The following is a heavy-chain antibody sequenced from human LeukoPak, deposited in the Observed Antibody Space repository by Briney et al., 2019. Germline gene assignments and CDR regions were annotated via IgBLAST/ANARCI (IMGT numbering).Heavy chain of an antibody. Sequence: PSETLSLTCTLSGGSVSNYYWSWIRQPPGKGLEWIGYIYNSGTTNYNPSLKSRVTISADTSKNQFSLKLSSVTAADTAVYYCAREYYYDSSGYAGAHFDYWGQGTLVTVSS. D-gene: IGHD3-22*01. J-gene: IGHJ4*02. V-gene: IGHV4-59*02. CDR1: GGSVSNYY. CDR3: AREYYYDSSGYAGAHFDY. CDR2: IYNSGTT.